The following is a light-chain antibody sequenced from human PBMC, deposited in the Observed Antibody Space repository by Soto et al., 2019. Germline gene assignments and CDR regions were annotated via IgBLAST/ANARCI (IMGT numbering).Light chain of an antibody. Sequence: EIVMKQAAAPVAVSPGEGATLSCRASQSVSSNLAWYQQKPGQAPRLLIYGASTRATGIPARFSGSGSGTAFTLTISSLQSEDFAVYYCQQYNNWPPITFGQGTRLEIK. CDR2: GAS. J-gene: IGKJ5*01. CDR3: QQYNNWPPIT. CDR1: QSVSSN. V-gene: IGKV3-15*01.